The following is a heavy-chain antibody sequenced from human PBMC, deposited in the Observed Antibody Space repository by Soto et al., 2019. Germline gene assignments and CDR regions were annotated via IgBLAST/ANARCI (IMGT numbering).Heavy chain of an antibody. D-gene: IGHD3-3*01. CDR3: AKASHYDFWSGYFDY. J-gene: IGHJ4*02. CDR2: ISASGGST. Sequence: GGSLRLSCVASGFTFSSYAMSWVRQAPGKGLEWVSAISASGGSTDYADSVKGRFTISRDNSKNTLYLQMNSLRAEDTAVYYCAKASHYDFWSGYFDYWGQGTLVTVSS. CDR1: GFTFSSYA. V-gene: IGHV3-23*01.